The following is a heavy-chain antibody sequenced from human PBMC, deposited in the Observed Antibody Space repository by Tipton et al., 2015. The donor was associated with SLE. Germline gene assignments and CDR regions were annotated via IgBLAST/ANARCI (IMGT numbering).Heavy chain of an antibody. Sequence: TLSLTCTVSGGSISSYYWSWIRQPPGKGLEWIGYIYYSGSTNYNPSLKSRVTISVDTSKNQFSLKLTSVTAEDTAVYYCAKMAGGLNGYGDLGIDYFDNWGQGTLVTVSS. J-gene: IGHJ4*02. CDR3: AKMAGGLNGYGDLGIDYFDN. CDR2: IYYSGST. D-gene: IGHD4-17*01. CDR1: GGSISSYY. V-gene: IGHV4-59*12.